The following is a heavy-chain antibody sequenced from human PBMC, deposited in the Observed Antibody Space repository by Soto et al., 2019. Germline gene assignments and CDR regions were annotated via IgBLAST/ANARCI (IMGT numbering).Heavy chain of an antibody. CDR2: IKSKTDGGTT. CDR3: TTDPTTVTPDDAFDI. Sequence: PGGSLRLSCAASGFTFSNAWMSWVRQAPGKGLEWVGRIKSKTDGGTTDYAAPVKGRFTISRDDSKNTLYLQMNSLKTEDTAVYYCTTDPTTVTPDDAFDIWGQGTMVTVSS. D-gene: IGHD4-17*01. J-gene: IGHJ3*02. V-gene: IGHV3-15*01. CDR1: GFTFSNAW.